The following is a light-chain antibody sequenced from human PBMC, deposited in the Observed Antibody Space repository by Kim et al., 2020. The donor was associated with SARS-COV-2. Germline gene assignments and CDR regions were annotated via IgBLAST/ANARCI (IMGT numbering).Light chain of an antibody. CDR3: QVWDSSSDLWV. J-gene: IGLJ3*02. V-gene: IGLV3-21*04. CDR1: NIGSKS. Sequence: PGKTARITCGGNNIGSKSVHWYQQKPGQAPVLVIYYDSDRPSGIPERFSGSNSGNTATLTISRVEAGDEADYYCQVWDSSSDLWVFGGGTQLTVL. CDR2: YDS.